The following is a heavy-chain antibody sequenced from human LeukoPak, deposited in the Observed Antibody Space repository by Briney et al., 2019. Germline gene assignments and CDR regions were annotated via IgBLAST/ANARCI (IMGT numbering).Heavy chain of an antibody. V-gene: IGHV3-33*01. J-gene: IGHJ5*02. D-gene: IGHD6-13*01. Sequence: GGSLRLSCAASGFTFSSYGMHWVRQAPGKGLEWVAVIWYDGSNKYYADSVKGRFTISGDNSKNTLYLQMNSLRAEDTAVYYCARDRMAAAGTLKNWFDPWGQATLVTVSS. CDR2: IWYDGSNK. CDR3: ARDRMAAAGTLKNWFDP. CDR1: GFTFSSYG.